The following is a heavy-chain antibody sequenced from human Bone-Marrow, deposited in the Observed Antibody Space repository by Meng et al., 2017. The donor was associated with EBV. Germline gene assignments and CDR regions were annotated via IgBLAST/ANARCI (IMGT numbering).Heavy chain of an antibody. CDR2: INEDGSVI. Sequence: GSGGGLVQPGGFLSISCVGSGISAYWMHWVRQVPGKGLVWVSRINEDGSVINYADSVKGRFTISRDNAKNTVSLQMNSLRAEDTAVYYCAKDCFGARDYWGQGTLVTVSS. CDR1: GISAYW. D-gene: IGHD1-26*01. CDR3: AKDCFGARDY. V-gene: IGHV3-74*01. J-gene: IGHJ4*02.